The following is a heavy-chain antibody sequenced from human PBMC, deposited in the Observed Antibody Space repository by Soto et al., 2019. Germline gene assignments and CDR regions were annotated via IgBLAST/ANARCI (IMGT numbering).Heavy chain of an antibody. V-gene: IGHV3-30-3*01. Sequence: QVQLVESGGGVVQPGRSLRLSCAASGFTFSSHSIQWVRQAPGKGLEWVAVISDDGSIKYYADSVKGRFTISRDNSKNTAYLQMSSLRAEDTAVFYCAREWSTSGDLDCWGQGTLVIVSS. D-gene: IGHD3-10*01. CDR1: GFTFSSHS. CDR2: ISDDGSIK. CDR3: AREWSTSGDLDC. J-gene: IGHJ4*02.